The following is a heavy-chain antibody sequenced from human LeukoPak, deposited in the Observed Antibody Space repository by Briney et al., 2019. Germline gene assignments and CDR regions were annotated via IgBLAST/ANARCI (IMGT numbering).Heavy chain of an antibody. CDR1: GGSISSSSYY. Sequence: SETLSLTCTVSGGSISSSSYYWGWIRQPQGKGLEWIGSIYYSGSTYYNPSLKSRVTISVDTSKNQFSLKLSSVTAADTAVYYCASIVRDCSGGSCTNWFDPWGQGTLVTVSS. D-gene: IGHD2-15*01. V-gene: IGHV4-39*01. J-gene: IGHJ5*02. CDR2: IYYSGST. CDR3: ASIVRDCSGGSCTNWFDP.